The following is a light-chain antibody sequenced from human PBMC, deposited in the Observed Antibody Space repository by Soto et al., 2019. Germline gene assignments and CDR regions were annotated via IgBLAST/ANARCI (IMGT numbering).Light chain of an antibody. CDR3: QQFNDWPRT. CDR2: GAS. Sequence: EIVMTQSPVTLSVSPGERATLSCRASQSVTSNLAWYQQKPGQAPRLLIYGASTRATGIPARFSGSGSGTEFTLTISNLQSEDFAIYYCQQFNDWPRTFGQETKV. V-gene: IGKV3-15*01. J-gene: IGKJ1*01. CDR1: QSVTSN.